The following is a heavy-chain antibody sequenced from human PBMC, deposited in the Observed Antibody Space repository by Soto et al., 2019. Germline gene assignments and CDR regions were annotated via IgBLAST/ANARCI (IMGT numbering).Heavy chain of an antibody. V-gene: IGHV1-46*01. CDR2: INPSGGST. J-gene: IGHJ4*02. D-gene: IGHD3-22*01. CDR3: ARLHNSYASSGYIDY. Sequence: ASVKVSCKASGYTFTSYYMHWVRQAPGQGLEWMGIINPSGGSTSYAQKFQGRVTMTRDTSTSTVYMELSSLRSEDTAVYYCARLHNSYASSGYIDYWGQGTLVTVSS. CDR1: GYTFTSYY.